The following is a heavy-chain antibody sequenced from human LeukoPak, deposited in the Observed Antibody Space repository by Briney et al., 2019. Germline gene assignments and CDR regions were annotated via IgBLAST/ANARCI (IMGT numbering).Heavy chain of an antibody. CDR1: GGSFSGYY. D-gene: IGHD5-18*01. J-gene: IGHJ4*02. CDR3: ARGNSYGFAYSFDY. CDR2: INHSGST. Sequence: SETLSLNCAVYGGSFSGYYWSWIRQPPGKGLEWIGEINHSGSTNYNPSLKSRVTISVDTSKNQFSLKLSSVTAADTAVYYCARGNSYGFAYSFDYWGQGTLVTVSS. V-gene: IGHV4-34*01.